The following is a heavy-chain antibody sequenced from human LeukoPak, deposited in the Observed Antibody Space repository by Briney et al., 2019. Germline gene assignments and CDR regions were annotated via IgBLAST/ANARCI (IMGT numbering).Heavy chain of an antibody. CDR3: AKDPGYCSGGSCYSIRWLQPYYFDY. CDR2: ISGSGGST. Sequence: PGGSLRLSCAASGFTFSSYAMSWVRQAPGKGLEWVSAISGSGGSTYYADSVKGRFTISRDNSKNTLYLQMNSLRAEDTAVYYCAKDPGYCSGGSCYSIRWLQPYYFDYWGQGTLITVSS. D-gene: IGHD2-15*01. V-gene: IGHV3-23*01. J-gene: IGHJ4*02. CDR1: GFTFSSYA.